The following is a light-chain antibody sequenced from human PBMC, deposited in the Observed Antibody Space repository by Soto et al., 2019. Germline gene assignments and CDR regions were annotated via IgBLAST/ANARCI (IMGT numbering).Light chain of an antibody. J-gene: IGKJ1*01. CDR2: KAS. CDR3: QHYNSYSEA. V-gene: IGKV1-5*03. Sequence: DIQLTQSPSVLSASLWDTVTITCPASQGLSDYLSCYQRKPGKAPRLLIYKASTLKSWVPSRFSGSGSGTEFSLTICSLQPDDFATYYCQHYNSYSEAFGQGTRWIT. CDR1: QGLSDY.